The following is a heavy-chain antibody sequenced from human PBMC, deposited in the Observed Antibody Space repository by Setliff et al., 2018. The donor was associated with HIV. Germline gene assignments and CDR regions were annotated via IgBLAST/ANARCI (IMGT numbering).Heavy chain of an antibody. V-gene: IGHV3-23*01. D-gene: IGHD1-1*01. CDR3: AKEGRTTSAFDV. CDR1: GFTFSSHA. CDR2: ISANGIST. J-gene: IGHJ3*01. Sequence: PGGSLRLSCAASGFTFSSHAMSWVRQAPGKGLEWLSGISANGISTYYADSVKGRLTISRDNAKNALYLFMHSLRAEDTALYYCAKEGRTTSAFDVWGQGTMVTVSS.